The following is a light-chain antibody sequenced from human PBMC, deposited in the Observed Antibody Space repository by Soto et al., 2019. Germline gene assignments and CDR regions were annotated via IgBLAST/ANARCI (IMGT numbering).Light chain of an antibody. Sequence: DIVMTQSPLSLPVTPGEPASISCRSSQSLLHSNGYNYLDWYLQKPGQSPQLLIYLGSNRASGGPGRFSGSGSGTDFTLKITRVEAEDVGVYYCMQPLQSWTFGQGTKVDMK. CDR3: MQPLQSWT. CDR1: QSLLHSNGYNY. J-gene: IGKJ1*01. V-gene: IGKV2-28*01. CDR2: LGS.